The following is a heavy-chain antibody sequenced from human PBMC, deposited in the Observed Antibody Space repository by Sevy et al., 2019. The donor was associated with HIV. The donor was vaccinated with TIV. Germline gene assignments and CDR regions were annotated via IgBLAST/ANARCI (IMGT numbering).Heavy chain of an antibody. D-gene: IGHD6-13*01. CDR1: RFTFSTYA. CDR2: ISTGGGST. CDR3: AKSLPSSSTWYRSNYFDY. Sequence: HPGGSLRLSCAASRFTFSTYAMSWVRQAPGKGLEWVSAISTGGGSTFYADSVKGRFTISRDNSKNTLYLQMNGLRADDTAVYYCAKSLPSSSTWYRSNYFDYWGPGTLVTVSS. V-gene: IGHV3-23*01. J-gene: IGHJ4*02.